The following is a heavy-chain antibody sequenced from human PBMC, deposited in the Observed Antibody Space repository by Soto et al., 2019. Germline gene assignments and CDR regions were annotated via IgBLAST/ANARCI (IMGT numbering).Heavy chain of an antibody. D-gene: IGHD2-2*01. V-gene: IGHV4-59*12. CDR3: ARSVLVPAAIHWFDP. J-gene: IGHJ5*02. CDR2: IYYSGST. CDR1: GGSISSYY. Sequence: PSETLSLTCTVSGGSISSYYWSWIRQPPGKGLEWIGYIYYSGSTYYNPSLKSRVTISVDTSKNQFSLKLSSVTAADTAVYYCARSVLVPAAIHWFDPWGQGTLVTVSS.